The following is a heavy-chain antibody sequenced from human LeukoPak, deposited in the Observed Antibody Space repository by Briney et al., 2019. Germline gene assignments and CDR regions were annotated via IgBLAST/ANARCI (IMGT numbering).Heavy chain of an antibody. D-gene: IGHD3-10*01. J-gene: IGHJ4*02. CDR3: ARVGLYYYGSGSHYPLDY. CDR1: GFTFSNYG. V-gene: IGHV3-21*01. Sequence: PGGSLRLSCAASGFTFSNYGMHWVRQAPGKGLEWLSYISTSSSYIYYADSVKGRFTVSRDNAMNSLFLQMNSLRAEDTAIYYCARVGLYYYGSGSHYPLDYWGQGALVTVSS. CDR2: ISTSSSYI.